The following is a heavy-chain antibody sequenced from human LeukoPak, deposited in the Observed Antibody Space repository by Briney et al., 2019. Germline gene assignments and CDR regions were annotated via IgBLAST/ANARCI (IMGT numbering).Heavy chain of an antibody. CDR2: IYYSGST. Sequence: SETLSLTCTVSGGSISSYYWSWIRQPPGKGLEWIGYIYYSGSTNYNPSLKSRVTISVDTSKNQFSLKLSSVTAADTAVYYCARQGLTGKSPFDYWGQGTLVTVSS. V-gene: IGHV4-59*08. D-gene: IGHD1-20*01. CDR3: ARQGLTGKSPFDY. CDR1: GGSISSYY. J-gene: IGHJ4*02.